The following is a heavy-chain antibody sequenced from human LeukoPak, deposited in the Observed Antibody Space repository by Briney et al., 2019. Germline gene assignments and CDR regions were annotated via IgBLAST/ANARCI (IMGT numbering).Heavy chain of an antibody. D-gene: IGHD1-26*01. Sequence: SETLSLTCAVSGYSISSGYYWGWIRQPPGKGLEWIGSIYHSGSTYYNPSLKSRVTISVDTSKNQFSLKLSSVTAADTAVYYCARSGSYLKNWFDPWGQGTLVTVSS. V-gene: IGHV4-38-2*01. CDR1: GYSISSGYY. J-gene: IGHJ5*02. CDR2: IYHSGST. CDR3: ARSGSYLKNWFDP.